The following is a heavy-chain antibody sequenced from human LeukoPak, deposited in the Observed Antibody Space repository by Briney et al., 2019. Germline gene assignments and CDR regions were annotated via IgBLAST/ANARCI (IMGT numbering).Heavy chain of an antibody. J-gene: IGHJ4*02. D-gene: IGHD3-10*01. CDR1: GYTFTSYG. V-gene: IGHV1-18*01. Sequence: ASVKVSCKASGYTFTSYGISWVRQAPGQGLEWMGWISGYNGNTNYAQKLQGRVTMTTDTSTSTAYMELRSLRSDDTAVYYCARVVVRGVIIIGYFDYWGQGTLVTVSS. CDR3: ARVVVRGVIIIGYFDY. CDR2: ISGYNGNT.